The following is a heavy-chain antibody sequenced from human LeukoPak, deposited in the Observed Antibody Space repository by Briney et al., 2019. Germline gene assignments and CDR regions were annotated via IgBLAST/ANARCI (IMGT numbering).Heavy chain of an antibody. V-gene: IGHV4-30-2*01. CDR1: GGSISSGGYS. J-gene: IGHJ4*02. D-gene: IGHD5-18*01. CDR3: ARGGRGYSYGLFDY. CDR2: IYHSGST. Sequence: SETLSLTCAVSGGSISSGGYSWSWIRQPPGKGLEWIGYIYHSGSTYYNPSLKSRVTISVDTSKNQFSLKLSSVTAADTAVYYCARGGRGYSYGLFDYWGQGTLVTVSS.